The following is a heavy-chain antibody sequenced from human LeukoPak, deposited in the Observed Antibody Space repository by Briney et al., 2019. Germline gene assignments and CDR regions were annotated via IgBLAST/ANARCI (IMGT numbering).Heavy chain of an antibody. CDR3: ASLGRDSSGVLDY. J-gene: IGHJ4*02. V-gene: IGHV4-61*02. CDR1: GGSISSGTYY. D-gene: IGHD6-19*01. Sequence: PPETLSLTCIVSGGSISSGTYYWSWIRQPAGKGLEWIGRIYTSGNTNYNPSLKSRVTISVDTSKNQFSLKLRSVTAADTAVYYCASLGRDSSGVLDYWGQGALVTVSS. CDR2: IYTSGNT.